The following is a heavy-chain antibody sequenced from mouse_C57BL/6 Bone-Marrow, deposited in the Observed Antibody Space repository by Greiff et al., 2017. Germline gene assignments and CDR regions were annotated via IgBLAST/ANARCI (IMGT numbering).Heavy chain of an antibody. CDR1: GYAFSSYW. J-gene: IGHJ1*03. CDR3: ARGTTVVARYSDV. D-gene: IGHD1-1*01. V-gene: IGHV1-80*01. Sequence: QVQLQQSGAELVKPGASVKISCKASGYAFSSYWMNWVKQRPGKGLEWIGQIYPGDGDTNYNGKFKGKATLTADKSSSTAYMQLSSLTSEDSAVYFCARGTTVVARYSDVWGTGTTVTVSS. CDR2: IYPGDGDT.